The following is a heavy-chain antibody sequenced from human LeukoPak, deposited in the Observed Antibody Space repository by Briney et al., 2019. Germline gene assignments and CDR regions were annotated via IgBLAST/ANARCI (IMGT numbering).Heavy chain of an antibody. J-gene: IGHJ6*03. CDR2: INWNGASR. CDR1: GFILDDYG. D-gene: IGHD6-25*01. Sequence: GGSLRLSCAASGFILDDYGMTWVRQVPGKGLEWVSGINWNGASRGYSDSVKGRFTISRDNGRNSLYLEMNSLRVEDTALYYCARNPGATARYYYNYMDVWGKGTTVTVSS. CDR3: ARNPGATARYYYNYMDV. V-gene: IGHV3-20*04.